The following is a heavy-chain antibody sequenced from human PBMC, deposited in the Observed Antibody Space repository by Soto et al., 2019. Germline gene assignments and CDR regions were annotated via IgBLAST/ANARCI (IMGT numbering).Heavy chain of an antibody. V-gene: IGHV3-66*01. CDR2: IYSGGST. J-gene: IGHJ4*02. CDR1: GFTVSSNY. CDR3: ARDSDFWSGYYLG. D-gene: IGHD3-3*01. Sequence: GGSLRLSCAASGFTVSSNYMSWVRQAPGKGLEWVSVIYSGGSTYYADSVKGRFTISRDNSKNTLYLQMNSLRAEDTAVYYCARDSDFWSGYYLGWGQGTLVTVSS.